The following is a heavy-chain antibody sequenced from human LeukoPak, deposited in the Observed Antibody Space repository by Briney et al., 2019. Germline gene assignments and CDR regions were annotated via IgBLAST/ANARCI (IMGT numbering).Heavy chain of an antibody. J-gene: IGHJ4*02. CDR2: IKSKSDGGTT. CDR1: GFTFSNAW. Sequence: PGGSRRLSCAASGFTFSNAWMSWVRQAPGKGLEWVGRIKSKSDGGTTDYAAPVKGRFSVSRDDSKNTLYLQMNSLKTEDTAVYYCTTALLRPTTVFDYWGQGTLVTVSS. D-gene: IGHD1-26*01. CDR3: TTALLRPTTVFDY. V-gene: IGHV3-15*01.